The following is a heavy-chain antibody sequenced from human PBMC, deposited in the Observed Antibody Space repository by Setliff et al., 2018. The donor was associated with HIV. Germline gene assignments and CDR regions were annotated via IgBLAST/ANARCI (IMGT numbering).Heavy chain of an antibody. CDR1: GDSISSYY. CDR3: ARSFWSAFSAYNYYIDV. CDR2: ISYSEDT. D-gene: IGHD3-3*01. Sequence: PSETLSLTCTVSGDSISSYYWSWIRQPPGKGLEWIGYISYSEDTDDVNPSLESRVSISGDTSKNQFSLNLSSVTAADTAVYYCARSFWSAFSAYNYYIDVWGKGTTVTVSS. V-gene: IGHV4-59*01. J-gene: IGHJ6*03.